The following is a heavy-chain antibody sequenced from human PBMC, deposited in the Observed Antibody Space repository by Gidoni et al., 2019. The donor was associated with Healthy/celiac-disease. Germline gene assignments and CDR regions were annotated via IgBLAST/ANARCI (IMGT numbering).Heavy chain of an antibody. CDR1: GGSFSGYY. CDR3: ARGRGYYDSSGYLRDNWFDP. J-gene: IGHJ5*02. CDR2: INHSGST. Sequence: QVQLQQWGAGLLKPSETLSLTCAVYGGSFSGYYWSWIRQPPGKGLEWIGEINHSGSTNYNPSLKSRVTISVDTSKNQFSLKLSSVTAADTAVYYCARGRGYYDSSGYLRDNWFDPWGQGTLVTVSS. D-gene: IGHD3-22*01. V-gene: IGHV4-34*01.